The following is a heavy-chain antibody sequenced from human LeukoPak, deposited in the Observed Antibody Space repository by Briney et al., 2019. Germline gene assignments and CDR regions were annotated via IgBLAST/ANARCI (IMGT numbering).Heavy chain of an antibody. CDR3: GILKFYDSTGYSPGYYMDV. D-gene: IGHD3-22*01. CDR2: IYPTGNT. J-gene: IGHJ6*03. V-gene: IGHV4-4*07. Sequence: PSETLSLTCSVSGGAINSYYWSWIRQPAGKGREWIGRIYPTGNTDYNPSLKTRVTISTDLPKKLFSLRMRSVAAGDTAVNYCGILKFYDSTGYSPGYYMDVWGKGTAITVSS. CDR1: GGAINSYY.